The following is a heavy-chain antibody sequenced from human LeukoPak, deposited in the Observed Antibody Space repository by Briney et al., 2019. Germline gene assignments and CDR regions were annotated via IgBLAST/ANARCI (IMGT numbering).Heavy chain of an antibody. CDR3: ARGPVRDDGLTGISYYFGLDV. CDR2: IHHRAGA. V-gene: IGHV4-34*01. Sequence: PSETLSLTCAVYGGSFTDYYWSWIRHLPGKGLEWIGEIHHRAGANYNPPLWGRVTISADTSKNQFSLHLTSVTAADTATFYCARGPVRDDGLTGISYYFGLDVWGHGTTVTVFS. D-gene: IGHD2-21*02. CDR1: GGSFTDYY. J-gene: IGHJ6*02.